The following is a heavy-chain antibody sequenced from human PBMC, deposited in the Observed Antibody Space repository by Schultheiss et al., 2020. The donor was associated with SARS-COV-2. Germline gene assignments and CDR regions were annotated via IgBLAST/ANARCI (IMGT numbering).Heavy chain of an antibody. CDR2: IYPGDSDT. J-gene: IGHJ5*02. CDR3: ATTTANYFDP. CDR1: GYSFTSYW. D-gene: IGHD1-1*01. V-gene: IGHV5-51*03. Sequence: GGSLRLSCKGSGYSFTSYWIGWVRQMPGKGLEWMGIIYPGDSDTRYSPSFQGQVTISADKSISTAYLQWSSLKASDTAMYYCATTTANYFDPWGQGILVTVSS.